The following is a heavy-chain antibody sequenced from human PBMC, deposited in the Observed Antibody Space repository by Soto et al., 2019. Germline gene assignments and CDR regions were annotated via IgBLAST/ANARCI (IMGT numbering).Heavy chain of an antibody. J-gene: IGHJ4*02. V-gene: IGHV3-30-3*01. D-gene: IGHD5-12*01. CDR2: ISYDGNTQ. CDR3: AKETNAYAINY. Sequence: GGSLRLSCAASGFIFSGYAMHWVRQAPGKGLEWVAVISYDGNTQYYADSVRGRFTVSRDNSNNMLYVQMDNLRDDDTAMYYCAKETNAYAINYWGQGTLVTVSS. CDR1: GFIFSGYA.